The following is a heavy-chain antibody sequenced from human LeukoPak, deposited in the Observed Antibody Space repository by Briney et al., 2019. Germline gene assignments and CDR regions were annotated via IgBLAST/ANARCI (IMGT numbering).Heavy chain of an antibody. D-gene: IGHD1-26*01. CDR3: ARGNSGSYYGFDY. CDR2: IYYTGST. CDR1: GGSISSYY. V-gene: IGHV4-59*01. Sequence: SETQSLTCTVSGGSISSYYWSWIRQPPGKGLEWIGYIYYTGSTNYNPSLKSRVSVDTSKNQFSLKLSSVTAADTAVYYCARGNSGSYYGFDYWGQGTLVTVSS. J-gene: IGHJ4*02.